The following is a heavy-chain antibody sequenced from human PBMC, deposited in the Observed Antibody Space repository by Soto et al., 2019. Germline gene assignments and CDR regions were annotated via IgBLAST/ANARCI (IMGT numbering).Heavy chain of an antibody. CDR1: GGTFSSYA. J-gene: IGHJ6*02. CDR2: IIPIFGTA. Sequence: QVQLVQSGAEVKKPGSSVKVSCKASGGTFSSYAISWVRQAPGQGLEWMGGIIPIFGTANYAQKFQGRVTTTADESTSTAYMELSSLRSEDTAVYYCASLSFPSPVYYYYGMDVWGQGTTVTVSS. V-gene: IGHV1-69*01. CDR3: ASLSFPSPVYYYYGMDV.